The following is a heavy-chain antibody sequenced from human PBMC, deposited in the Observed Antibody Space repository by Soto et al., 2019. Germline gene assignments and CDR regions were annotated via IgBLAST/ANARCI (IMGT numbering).Heavy chain of an antibody. CDR2: INHSGST. V-gene: IGHV4-34*01. CDR1: GGSFSGYY. CDR3: ARGCHYASTSCHRNWFDP. Sequence: PSETLSLTCAVYGGSFSGYYWSWIRQPPGKGLEWIGEINHSGSTNYNPSLKSRVTISVDTSKNQFSLKLSSVTAADTAVYYCARGCHYASTSCHRNWFDPWGQGTLVTVSS. D-gene: IGHD2-2*01. J-gene: IGHJ5*02.